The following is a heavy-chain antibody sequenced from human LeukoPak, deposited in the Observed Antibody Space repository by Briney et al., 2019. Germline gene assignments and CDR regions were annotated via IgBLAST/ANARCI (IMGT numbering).Heavy chain of an antibody. CDR3: AKSRGSIVVVPAAQFDY. J-gene: IGHJ4*02. CDR1: GFTFSSYA. D-gene: IGHD2-2*01. Sequence: PGGSLRLSCAASGFTFSSYAMSWVRKAPGKGLEWSSAIIGSGGSTYYADSVKGRFTISRDNSKNTLYLQMNSLRAEDTAVYYCAKSRGSIVVVPAAQFDYWGQGTLVTVSS. CDR2: IIGSGGST. V-gene: IGHV3-23*01.